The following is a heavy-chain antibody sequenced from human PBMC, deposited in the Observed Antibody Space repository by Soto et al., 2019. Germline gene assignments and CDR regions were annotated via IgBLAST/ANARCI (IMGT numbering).Heavy chain of an antibody. V-gene: IGHV1-46*01. Sequence: ASVKVSCKASGYTFTSYYMHWVRQAPGQGLEWMGIINPSGGSTSYAQKFQGRVTMTRDTSTSTVYMELSSLRSEDTAVYYCAGDLYSYGYTWALDYWGQGXLVTVYS. J-gene: IGHJ4*02. CDR1: GYTFTSYY. D-gene: IGHD5-18*01. CDR2: INPSGGST. CDR3: AGDLYSYGYTWALDY.